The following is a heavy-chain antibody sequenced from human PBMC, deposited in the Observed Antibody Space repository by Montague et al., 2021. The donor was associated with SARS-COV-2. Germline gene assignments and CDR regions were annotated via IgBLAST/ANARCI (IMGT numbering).Heavy chain of an antibody. J-gene: IGHJ6*03. CDR1: GGSFSGYH. CDR2: INHGGIT. V-gene: IGHV4-34*01. Sequence: SETLSLTCAVYGGSFSGYHWNWIRQPPGEGLEWIGEINHGGITNYNPSLKSRLTISADTSKNQFSLKLTSVAAADTAVYYCARLRDGVVPSPILGVGPYYSYYFMDVWGKGTTVTVSS. CDR3: ARLRDGVVPSPILGVGPYYSYYFMDV. D-gene: IGHD3-10*01.